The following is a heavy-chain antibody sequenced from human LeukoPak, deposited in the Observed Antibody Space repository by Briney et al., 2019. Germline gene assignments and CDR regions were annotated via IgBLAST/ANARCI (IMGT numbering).Heavy chain of an antibody. Sequence: GRSLRLSCAASGFTFSSHAMHWVRQAPGKGLEWVAVISYDGGNKYYADSVKGRFTISRDNSKNTLYLQMNSLRAEDTAVYYCARVVLGSGATYYYYGMDVWGKGTTVTVSS. D-gene: IGHD3-10*02. V-gene: IGHV3-30*04. CDR2: ISYDGGNK. J-gene: IGHJ6*04. CDR3: ARVVLGSGATYYYYGMDV. CDR1: GFTFSSHA.